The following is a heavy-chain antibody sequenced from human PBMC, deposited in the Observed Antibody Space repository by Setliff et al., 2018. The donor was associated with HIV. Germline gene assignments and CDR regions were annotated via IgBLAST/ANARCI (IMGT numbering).Heavy chain of an antibody. D-gene: IGHD3-22*01. V-gene: IGHV4-61*02. J-gene: IGHJ3*02. CDR3: ARVGDFYDSSGYYSVLDDFDI. CDR2: IYTSGST. Sequence: NPSETLSLTCTVSGGSISSGSYYWSWIRQPAGKGLECIGRIYTSGSTNYNPSLKSRVTISVDTSKNQFSLKLSSVTAADTAIYYCARVGDFYDSSGYYSVLDDFDIWGRGTMVTV. CDR1: GGSISSGSYY.